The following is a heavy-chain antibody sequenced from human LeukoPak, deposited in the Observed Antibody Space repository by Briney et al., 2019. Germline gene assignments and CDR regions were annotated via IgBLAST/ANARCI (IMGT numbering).Heavy chain of an antibody. J-gene: IGHJ6*02. Sequence: PGGSLRLSCAASGFTVSSNYMSWVRQAPGKGLEWVSVIYSGGSTYYADSVKGRFTISRHNSKNTLYLQMNSLRAEDTAVYYCARSTMVYVSYYYGMDVWGQGTTVTVSS. CDR2: IYSGGST. V-gene: IGHV3-53*04. D-gene: IGHD2-8*01. CDR3: ARSTMVYVSYYYGMDV. CDR1: GFTVSSNY.